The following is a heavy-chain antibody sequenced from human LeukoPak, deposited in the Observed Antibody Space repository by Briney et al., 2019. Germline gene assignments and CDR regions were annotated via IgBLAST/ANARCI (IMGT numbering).Heavy chain of an antibody. D-gene: IGHD4-17*01. Sequence: SETLSLTCNVSGVSITSSDYYWGWIRQPPGKGLEWIVSIYSRGTNYYNPSLKSRVTISVDTSKNRFSLKLSSVTAADTAVYYCAREAPTTVTTYFDYWGQGTLVTVSS. V-gene: IGHV4-39*07. CDR1: GVSITSSDYY. CDR3: AREAPTTVTTYFDY. J-gene: IGHJ4*02. CDR2: IYSRGTN.